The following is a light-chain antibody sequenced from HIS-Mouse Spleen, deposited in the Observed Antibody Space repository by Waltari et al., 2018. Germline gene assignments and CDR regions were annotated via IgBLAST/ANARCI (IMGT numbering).Light chain of an antibody. CDR2: EVS. CDR1: SSDVGGYNY. CDR3: SSYTSSSSWV. V-gene: IGLV2-14*01. J-gene: IGLJ3*02. Sequence: QSALTQPASVSASPGQSITISCTGTSSDVGGYNYVSWYQQHPGKAPKLMIYEVSNRPSRVSNRFSGSKSGHTASLTISGLQAEDEADYYCSSYTSSSSWVFGGGTKLTVL.